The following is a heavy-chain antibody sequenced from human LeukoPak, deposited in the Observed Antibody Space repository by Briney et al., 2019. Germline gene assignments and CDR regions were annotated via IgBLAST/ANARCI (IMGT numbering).Heavy chain of an antibody. D-gene: IGHD4-23*01. CDR1: GFTFSPFT. J-gene: IGHJ4*02. V-gene: IGHV3-23*01. CDR2: ISGSDSST. CDR3: AKGGGWLYYFDY. Sequence: GGSLRLSCAASGFTFSPFTMNWVRQAPGRGLEWVSGISGSDSSTYYADFVKGRFTISRDNSKNTLYLQMNSLRADDTAVYYCAKGGGWLYYFDYWGQGTLVTVSS.